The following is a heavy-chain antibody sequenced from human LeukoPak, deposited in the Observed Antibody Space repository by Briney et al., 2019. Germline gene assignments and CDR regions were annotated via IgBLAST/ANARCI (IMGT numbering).Heavy chain of an antibody. CDR3: AKEQRIRHCSEGVCMEGYYFDY. CDR2: LSRGGSTT. CDR1: GFNFNMFA. Sequence: GGSLRLSCTGSGFNFNMFAMNWVRQGPGQGLEWVSGLSRGGSTTNYADSVKGRFTISRDKSKNMVFLQMNSLRPEDTAVYYCAKEQRIRHCSEGVCMEGYYFDYWGQGTLDTVSS. D-gene: IGHD2-8*01. J-gene: IGHJ4*02. V-gene: IGHV3-23*01.